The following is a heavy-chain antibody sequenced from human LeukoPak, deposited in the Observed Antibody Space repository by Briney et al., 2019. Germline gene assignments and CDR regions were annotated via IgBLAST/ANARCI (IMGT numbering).Heavy chain of an antibody. J-gene: IGHJ4*02. V-gene: IGHV3-30*09. D-gene: IGHD3-22*01. CDR3: ARDPPYDSSGYAFDY. Sequence: PGRSLRLSCAASGFTFSSYAMHWVRQAPGKGLEWVAVISYDGSNKYYADSVKGRFAISRDNSKNTLYLQMNSLRAEDTAVYYCARDPPYDSSGYAFDYWGQGTLVTVSS. CDR1: GFTFSSYA. CDR2: ISYDGSNK.